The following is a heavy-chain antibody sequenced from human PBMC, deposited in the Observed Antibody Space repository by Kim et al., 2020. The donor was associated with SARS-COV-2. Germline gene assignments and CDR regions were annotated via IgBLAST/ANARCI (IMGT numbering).Heavy chain of an antibody. V-gene: IGHV3-33*01. Sequence: YADSVKGRFTISRDNSKNTLYLKMNSLRAEDTAVYYCARDHRFGELEVDYWGQGTLVTVSS. J-gene: IGHJ4*02. D-gene: IGHD3-10*01. CDR3: ARDHRFGELEVDY.